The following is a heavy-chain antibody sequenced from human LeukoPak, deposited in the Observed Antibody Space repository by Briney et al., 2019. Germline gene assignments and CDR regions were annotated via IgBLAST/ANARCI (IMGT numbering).Heavy chain of an antibody. V-gene: IGHV3-48*01. J-gene: IGHJ3*02. Sequence: PGGSLRLSCTASGFTFSSYEMNWVRQAPGKGLEWVSYISSGTTTIYYADSVKGRFTISRHTSENTLYLHMNNLRPEDTAVYYCVRATSSLAFDIWGQGTEVTVSS. D-gene: IGHD6-6*01. CDR2: ISSGTTTI. CDR1: GFTFSSYE. CDR3: VRATSSLAFDI.